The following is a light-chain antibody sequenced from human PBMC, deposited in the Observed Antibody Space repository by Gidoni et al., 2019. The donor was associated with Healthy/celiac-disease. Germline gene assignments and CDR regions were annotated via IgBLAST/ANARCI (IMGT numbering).Light chain of an antibody. CDR1: QSVSSVY. Sequence: EIVLTQSPATLSLSPGERATLSCGASQSVSSVYLAWYQQKPGLAPRLLIYDASSRATGIPDRFSGSGSGTDFTLTISRLEPEDFAVYYCQQYGSSPHTFGQGTKLEIK. CDR2: DAS. CDR3: QQYGSSPHT. V-gene: IGKV3D-20*01. J-gene: IGKJ2*01.